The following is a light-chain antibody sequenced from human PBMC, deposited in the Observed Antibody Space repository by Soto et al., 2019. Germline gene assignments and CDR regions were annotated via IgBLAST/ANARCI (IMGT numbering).Light chain of an antibody. CDR2: GNS. Sequence: QPVLTQPPSVSGAPGQRVTISCTGSSPNIGAGYDVHWYQQLPGTAPKLLIYGNSNRPSGVPDRFSGSKSGTSASLAITGLQAEDEADYYCQSYDSSRVVVFGGGTKLTVL. J-gene: IGLJ2*01. V-gene: IGLV1-40*01. CDR1: SPNIGAGYD. CDR3: QSYDSSRVVV.